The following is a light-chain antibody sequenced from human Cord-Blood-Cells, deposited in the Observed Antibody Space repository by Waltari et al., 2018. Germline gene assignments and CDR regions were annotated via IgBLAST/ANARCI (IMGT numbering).Light chain of an antibody. CDR1: SSDVGGYNY. CDR3: SSYTSSSTLV. V-gene: IGLV2-14*01. Sequence: QSALTQPASVSGSPGQSITISCTGTSSDVGGYNYVSWYQQHPAKAPRPMIYDVSNRPSGVSNRFSGSKSGNTASLTISGLQAEDEADYYCSSYTSSSTLVFGGGTKLTVL. J-gene: IGLJ3*02. CDR2: DVS.